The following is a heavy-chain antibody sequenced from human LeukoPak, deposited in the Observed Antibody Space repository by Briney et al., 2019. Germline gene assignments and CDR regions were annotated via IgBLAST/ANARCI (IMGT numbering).Heavy chain of an antibody. Sequence: ASVKVSCKASGYTFTGYYMHWVRQAPGQGLEWMGRINPNSGGTNYAQKFQGRVTMTRDTSISTAYMELSRLRSDVTAVYYCARARRDGYNYCFDYWGQGTLVTVSS. V-gene: IGHV1-2*06. D-gene: IGHD5-24*01. CDR3: ARARRDGYNYCFDY. CDR2: INPNSGGT. J-gene: IGHJ4*02. CDR1: GYTFTGYY.